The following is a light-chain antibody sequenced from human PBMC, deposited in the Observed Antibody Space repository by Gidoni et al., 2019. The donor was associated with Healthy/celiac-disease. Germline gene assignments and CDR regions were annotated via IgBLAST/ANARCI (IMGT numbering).Light chain of an antibody. CDR3: MQALQTPWT. J-gene: IGKJ1*01. CDR2: LGS. V-gene: IGKV2-28*01. CDR1: QSLLHSNGYNY. Sequence: DIVMTQSPLSLPVTPGEPASISCRSSQSLLHSNGYNYLDWYLQKPGQSPQLLIYLGSNRASGVPDRFSGSGSGTDLTLKISRVEAEDVGVYYCMQALQTPWTFXQXTKVXIK.